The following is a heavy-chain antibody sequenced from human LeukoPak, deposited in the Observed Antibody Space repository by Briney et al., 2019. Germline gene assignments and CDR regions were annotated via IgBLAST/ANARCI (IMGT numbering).Heavy chain of an antibody. V-gene: IGHV3-30*18. CDR1: RFSFSDYD. CDR2: ISSDGSRK. D-gene: IGHD1-1*01. CDR3: AKYAYNWNAPDGFDM. Sequence: GGSLRLSCGASRFSFSDYDMHWVRQAPGKGLEWVAVISSDGSRKHYGDSVKGRFTISRDNSESTLFLQMNSLRTDDTSVYFCAKYAYNWNAPDGFDMWGQGTMVIVSS. J-gene: IGHJ3*02.